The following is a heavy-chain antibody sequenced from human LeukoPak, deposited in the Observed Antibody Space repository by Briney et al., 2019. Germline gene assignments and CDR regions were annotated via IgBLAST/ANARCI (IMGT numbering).Heavy chain of an antibody. V-gene: IGHV3-23*01. CDR3: AKRYDFWSGYYTDFDY. Sequence: QPGGSLRLSCAASGFTFSSYAMSWVRQAPGKGLEWVSAISGSGGSTYYADSVKGRFTISRDNSKNTLYLQMNSLRAEDTAVYYCAKRYDFWSGYYTDFDYWGQGTLVTVSS. J-gene: IGHJ4*02. CDR2: ISGSGGST. D-gene: IGHD3-3*01. CDR1: GFTFSSYA.